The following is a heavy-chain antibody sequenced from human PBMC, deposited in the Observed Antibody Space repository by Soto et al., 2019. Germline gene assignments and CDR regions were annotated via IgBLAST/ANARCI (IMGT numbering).Heavy chain of an antibody. CDR3: ARERRGSGRRYYFDY. CDR2: ISSSSSYI. D-gene: IGHD3-10*01. V-gene: IGHV3-21*01. CDR1: GFTFSSYS. J-gene: IGHJ4*02. Sequence: EVQLVESGGGLVKPGGSLRLSCAASGFTFSSYSMNWVRQAPGKGLEWVSSISSSSSYIYYADSVKGRFTISRDNAKNSRYLQMNSLRAEDTAVYYCARERRGSGRRYYFDYWGQGTLVTVSS.